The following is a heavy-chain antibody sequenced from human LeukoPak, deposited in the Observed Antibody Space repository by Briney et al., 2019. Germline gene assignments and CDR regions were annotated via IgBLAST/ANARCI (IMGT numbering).Heavy chain of an antibody. CDR2: IYWDDDK. D-gene: IGHD5-24*01. Sequence: SGPTLVNPTQTLTLTCTFSGFSLSTSGVGVGWIRQPPGKALEWLALIYWDDDKRYSPSLKSRLTITKDTSKNQVVLTMTNMDPVDTATYYCAHSAMVEMATISDQYNWFDPWGQGTLVTVSS. CDR1: GFSLSTSGVG. J-gene: IGHJ5*02. CDR3: AHSAMVEMATISDQYNWFDP. V-gene: IGHV2-5*02.